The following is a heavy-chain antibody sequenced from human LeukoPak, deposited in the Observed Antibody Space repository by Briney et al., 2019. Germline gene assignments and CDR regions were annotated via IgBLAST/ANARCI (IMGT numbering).Heavy chain of an antibody. CDR1: GFTFSSYS. V-gene: IGHV3-48*02. D-gene: IGHD3-22*01. CDR3: ASAPYDSSNYFLDY. CDR2: ISSSSRTI. J-gene: IGHJ4*02. Sequence: GGSLRLSCAASGFTFSSYSMNWVRQAPGKGLGWVSYISSSSRTIYYAESVKGRFTISRDNAKNSLYLQMNSLRDEDTAVYYCASAPYDSSNYFLDYWGQGTLVTVSS.